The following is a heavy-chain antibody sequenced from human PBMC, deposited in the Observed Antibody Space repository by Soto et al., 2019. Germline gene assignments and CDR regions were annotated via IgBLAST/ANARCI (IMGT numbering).Heavy chain of an antibody. J-gene: IGHJ4*02. CDR3: ARKAVSTGYDILTGYYLDY. CDR2: ISYDGSNK. CDR1: GFTFSSYA. V-gene: IGHV3-30-3*01. D-gene: IGHD3-9*01. Sequence: GSLRLSCAASGFTFSSYAMHWVRQAPGKGLEWVAVISYDGSNKYYADSVKGRFTISRDNSKNTLYLQMNSLRAEDTAVYYCARKAVSTGYDILTGYYLDYWGQETLVTVSS.